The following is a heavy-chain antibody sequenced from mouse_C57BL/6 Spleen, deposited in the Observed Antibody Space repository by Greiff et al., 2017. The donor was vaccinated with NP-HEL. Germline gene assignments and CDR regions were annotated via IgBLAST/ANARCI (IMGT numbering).Heavy chain of an antibody. D-gene: IGHD1-1*01. J-gene: IGHJ4*01. V-gene: IGHV1-26*01. Sequence: EVQLQQSGPELVKPGASVKISCKASGYTFTDYYMNWVKQSHGKSLEWIGDINPNNGGTSYNQKFKGKATLTVDKSSSTAYMELRSLTSEDSAVYYCASPYGSSLYYYAMDYWGQGTSVTVSS. CDR1: GYTFTDYY. CDR2: INPNNGGT. CDR3: ASPYGSSLYYYAMDY.